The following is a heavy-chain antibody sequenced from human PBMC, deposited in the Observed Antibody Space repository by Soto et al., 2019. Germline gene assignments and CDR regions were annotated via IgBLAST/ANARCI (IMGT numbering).Heavy chain of an antibody. CDR2: MNPNSGNT. V-gene: IGHV1-8*01. Sequence: QVQLVQSGAEVKKPGASVKVSCKASGYTFTSYDINWVRQATGQGLEWMGWMNPNSGNTGHAQKFQGRVTMTRNTCISTAYMELSSLRSEDTAVYYCARAVRYCSSTSCYYYMDVWGKGTTVTVSS. CDR1: GYTFTSYD. J-gene: IGHJ6*03. D-gene: IGHD2-2*01. CDR3: ARAVRYCSSTSCYYYMDV.